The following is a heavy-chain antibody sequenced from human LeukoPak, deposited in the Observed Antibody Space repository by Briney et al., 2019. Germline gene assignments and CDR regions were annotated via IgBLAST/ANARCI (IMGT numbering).Heavy chain of an antibody. CDR3: ATAYCGGDCFYGSDY. CDR2: ISSSSSTI. J-gene: IGHJ4*02. CDR1: GFTFSSYS. V-gene: IGHV3-48*02. Sequence: GGSLRLSCAASGFTFSSYSMNWVRQAPGKGLEWASYISSSSSTIYYADSVKGRFTISRDNAKNSLYLQMNSLRDEDTAVYYCATAYCGGDCFYGSDYWGQGTLVTVSS. D-gene: IGHD2-21*02.